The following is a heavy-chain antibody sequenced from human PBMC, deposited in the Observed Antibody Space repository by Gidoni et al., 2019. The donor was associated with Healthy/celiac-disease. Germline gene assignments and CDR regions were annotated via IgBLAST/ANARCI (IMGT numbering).Heavy chain of an antibody. V-gene: IGHV4-39*07. D-gene: IGHD5-18*01. CDR1: GGSISSSSYY. CDR2: IYYSGST. CDR3: ARGGYSYGYPGPFDY. J-gene: IGHJ4*02. Sequence: QLQLQESGPGLVKPSETLSLTCTVSGGSISSSSYYWGWIRQPPGKGLEWIGIIYYSGSTYYNPSLKSRVTISVDTSKNQFSLKLSSVTAADTAVYYCARGGYSYGYPGPFDYWGQGTLVTVSS.